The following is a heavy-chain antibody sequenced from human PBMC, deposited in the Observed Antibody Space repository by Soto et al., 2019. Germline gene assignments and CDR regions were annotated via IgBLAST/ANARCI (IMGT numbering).Heavy chain of an antibody. J-gene: IGHJ4*02. V-gene: IGHV3-30*18. Sequence: QVQLVESGGGVVQPGRSLRLSCAASGFTFSSYGMYWVRQAPGKGLEWVAVISYDGSNKYYADSVKGRFTISRDNSKNTLYLQMNSLRAEDTAVYYCAKDHDYGDYGLYYFDYWGQGTLVTVSS. CDR2: ISYDGSNK. D-gene: IGHD4-17*01. CDR3: AKDHDYGDYGLYYFDY. CDR1: GFTFSSYG.